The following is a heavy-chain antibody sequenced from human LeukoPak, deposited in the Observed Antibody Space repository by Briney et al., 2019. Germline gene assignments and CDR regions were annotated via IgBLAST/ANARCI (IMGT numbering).Heavy chain of an antibody. CDR3: ARSQDPGAFDI. V-gene: IGHV1-18*01. CDR2: ISAYNGNT. CDR1: GSTLTNYG. Sequence: ASVTVSFTASGSTLTNYGISWVRQAPGQGREWMGWISAYNGNTNYAQNIQGRATMTTDTSTNTPYMELRSLRSDDTAVYYCARSQDPGAFDISGQGTMVTVSS. J-gene: IGHJ3*02.